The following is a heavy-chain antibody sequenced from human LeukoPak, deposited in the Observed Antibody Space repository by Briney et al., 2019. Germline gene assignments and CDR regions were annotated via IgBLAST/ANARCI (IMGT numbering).Heavy chain of an antibody. V-gene: IGHV4-4*07. CDR3: ARDPYDILTGGGLEYGMDV. D-gene: IGHD3-9*01. CDR1: GGSISSYY. J-gene: IGHJ6*02. CDR2: IYTSGST. Sequence: SETLSLTCTVSGGSISSYYWSWIRQPAGKGLEWIGRIYTSGSTNYNPSLQSRVTMSVDTSKNQFSLKLSSVTAADTAVYYCARDPYDILTGGGLEYGMDVWGQGTTVTVSS.